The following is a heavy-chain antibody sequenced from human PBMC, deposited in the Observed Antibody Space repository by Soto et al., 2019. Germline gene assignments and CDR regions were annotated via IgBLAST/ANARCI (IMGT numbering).Heavy chain of an antibody. Sequence: GXSAQVSCKASGGTFDNYAVSWVRQAPGQGLEWMGGIIPMFETVNYAQRFQGRLTIAADESTSTAYMELTSLTSADTAIYFCARGLRTGNYGMDVWGQGTTVTVSS. D-gene: IGHD2-15*01. V-gene: IGHV1-69*13. J-gene: IGHJ6*02. CDR1: GGTFDNYA. CDR3: ARGLRTGNYGMDV. CDR2: IIPMFETV.